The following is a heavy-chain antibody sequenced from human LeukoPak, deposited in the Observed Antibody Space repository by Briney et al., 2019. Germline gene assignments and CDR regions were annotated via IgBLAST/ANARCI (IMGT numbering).Heavy chain of an antibody. CDR3: ARGRGSPYDFWSGDLTSETDY. D-gene: IGHD3-3*01. CDR2: LDYSGST. J-gene: IGHJ4*02. Sequence: SETLSLTCSVSGGSITNYYWSWIRQPPGKGLDWIGYLDYSGSTNYNPSLKSRVTISGDTSKSQFSLKLSSVTAADTAMYYCARGRGSPYDFWSGDLTSETDYWGQGTLVTVSS. V-gene: IGHV4-59*01. CDR1: GGSITNYY.